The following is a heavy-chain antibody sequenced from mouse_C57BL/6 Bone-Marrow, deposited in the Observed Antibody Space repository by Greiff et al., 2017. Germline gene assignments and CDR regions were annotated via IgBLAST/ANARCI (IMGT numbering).Heavy chain of an antibody. D-gene: IGHD1-1*01. J-gene: IGHJ2*01. CDR2: IYPGDGDT. CDR1: GYAFSSYW. V-gene: IGHV1-80*01. Sequence: QVQLQQSGAELVKPGASVKISCKASGYAFSSYWMNWVKQRPGKGLEWIGQIYPGDGDTNYNGKFKGKATLTADKSSSTAYMQLSSLTSEDSAVYFCARLAEFITTYFDYWGQGTTLTVSS. CDR3: ARLAEFITTYFDY.